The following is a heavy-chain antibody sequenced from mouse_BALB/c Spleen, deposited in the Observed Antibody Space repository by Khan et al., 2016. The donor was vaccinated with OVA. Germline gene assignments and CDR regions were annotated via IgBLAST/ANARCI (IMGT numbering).Heavy chain of an antibody. Sequence: QIQLVQSGPEVKKPGETVKISCKASGYSFTNYGMNWVRQAPGKGLKWMGWINTYTGEPTYADDFKGRFAFSLETSASTAYLQINNLKKEDTATYVGASGCYWYFDVWGAGTTVTVSS. V-gene: IGHV9-3-1*01. CDR3: ASGCYWYFDV. J-gene: IGHJ1*01. CDR1: GYSFTNYG. CDR2: INTYTGEP.